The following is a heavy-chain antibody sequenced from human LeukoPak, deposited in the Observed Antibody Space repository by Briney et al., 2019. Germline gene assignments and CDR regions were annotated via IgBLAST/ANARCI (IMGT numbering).Heavy chain of an antibody. CDR3: ASIDYYDSSGWDAFGI. CDR2: MNPNSGNT. Sequence: ASVKVSCKASGYTFTSYDINWVRQATGQGLEWMGWMNPNSGNTGYAQKFQGRVTMTRNTSISTAYMELSSLRSEDTAVYYCASIDYYDSSGWDAFGIWGQGTMVTVSS. V-gene: IGHV1-8*01. D-gene: IGHD3-22*01. CDR1: GYTFTSYD. J-gene: IGHJ3*02.